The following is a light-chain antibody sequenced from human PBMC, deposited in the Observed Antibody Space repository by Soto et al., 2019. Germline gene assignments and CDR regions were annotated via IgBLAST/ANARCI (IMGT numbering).Light chain of an antibody. Sequence: QSVLTQPASVSGSPGQSSTISCTGTNSDVGDYNYVSWYQQFPGKAPKLVIYDVNNRPSGISDRFAGSKSGNTASLIISGLHTEDEADYYCCSYTNINTSYVFGTGTKVTVL. J-gene: IGLJ1*01. CDR1: NSDVGDYNY. CDR2: DVN. CDR3: CSYTNINTSYV. V-gene: IGLV2-14*03.